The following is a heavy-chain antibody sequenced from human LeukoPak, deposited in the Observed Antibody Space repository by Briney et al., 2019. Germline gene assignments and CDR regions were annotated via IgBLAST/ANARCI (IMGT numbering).Heavy chain of an antibody. Sequence: PSETLSLTCTVSGGSINNYYWSWIRQPPGKGLEWIGYIYYRGSTNYNPSLKSRVTFSVDTSKNQFSLKLNSVTAADTSVYYCARGGDYGDLRYFDYWGQGTLVTVSS. V-gene: IGHV4-59*01. CDR3: ARGGDYGDLRYFDY. D-gene: IGHD4-17*01. CDR1: GGSINNYY. J-gene: IGHJ4*02. CDR2: IYYRGST.